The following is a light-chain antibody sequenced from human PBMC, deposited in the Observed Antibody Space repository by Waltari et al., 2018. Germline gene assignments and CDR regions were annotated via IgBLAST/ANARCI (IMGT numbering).Light chain of an antibody. CDR1: SSNIGANA. Sequence: QSVLTQPPSASGTPGQRVTISCSGSSSNIGANAVNWYQQFPGTAPKLLMYMNDGPPSGVPDRFSGSKSATSASLVISGLQSEDEADYYCASWDDSLNGHYVFGSGTKVTVL. CDR3: ASWDDSLNGHYV. J-gene: IGLJ1*01. V-gene: IGLV1-44*01. CDR2: MND.